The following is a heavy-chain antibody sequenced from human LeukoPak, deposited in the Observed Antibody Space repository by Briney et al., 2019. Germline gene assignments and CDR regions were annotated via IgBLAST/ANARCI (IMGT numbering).Heavy chain of an antibody. CDR2: ISSTNTYI. D-gene: IGHD2-2*01. J-gene: IGHJ4*02. CDR1: EFTFSDYY. CDR3: AREGAVVVPAGYLDY. Sequence: GGSLRLSCAASEFTFSDYYMSWIRQAPGKGLEWVASISSTNTYIHYADSVKGRFTVSRDNARNSLFLQMNSLRADDTAVYYCAREGAVVVPAGYLDYWGQGTLVTVSS. V-gene: IGHV3-11*06.